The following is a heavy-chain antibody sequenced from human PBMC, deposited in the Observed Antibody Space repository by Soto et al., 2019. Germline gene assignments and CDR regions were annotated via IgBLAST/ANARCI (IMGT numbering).Heavy chain of an antibody. CDR3: ARDVAAADY. V-gene: IGHV1-3*05. J-gene: IGHJ4*02. CDR1: GYSFTSYA. CDR2: INAGNGNT. D-gene: IGHD6-13*01. Sequence: QVQLVQSGAEEKKPGASVKVSCKASGYSFTSYAMHWVRQAPGQRLEWMGWINAGNGNTKYSQKFQGRVTITRDTSASTAYMALRTLRSGDTAVYYCARDVAAADYWGQGTLVTVSS.